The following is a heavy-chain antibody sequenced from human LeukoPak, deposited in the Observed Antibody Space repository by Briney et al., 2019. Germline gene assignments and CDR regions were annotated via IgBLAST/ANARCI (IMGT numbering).Heavy chain of an antibody. CDR1: GFTFSSYG. D-gene: IGHD3-16*01. J-gene: IGHJ4*02. CDR3: ASSVGEKTYYFDY. V-gene: IGHV3-30*19. Sequence: PGGSLRLSCAASGFTFSSYGMHWVRQAPGKGLEWVAVISYDGSNKYYADSVKGRFTISRDNSKNTLYLQMNSLRAEDTAVYYCASSVGEKTYYFDYWGQGTLVTVSS. CDR2: ISYDGSNK.